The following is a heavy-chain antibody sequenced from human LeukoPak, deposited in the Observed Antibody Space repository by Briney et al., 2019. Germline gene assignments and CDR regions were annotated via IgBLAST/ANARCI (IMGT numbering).Heavy chain of an antibody. Sequence: GGSLRLSCAASGFTFSSYAMHWVRQAPGKGLEWVAVISYDGSNKYYADSVKGRFTISRDNSKNTLYLQMNSLRAEDTAVYYCARVGGVAKYYFDYWGQGTLVTVSS. V-gene: IGHV3-30*04. CDR1: GFTFSSYA. J-gene: IGHJ4*02. CDR3: ARVGGVAKYYFDY. D-gene: IGHD5-12*01. CDR2: ISYDGSNK.